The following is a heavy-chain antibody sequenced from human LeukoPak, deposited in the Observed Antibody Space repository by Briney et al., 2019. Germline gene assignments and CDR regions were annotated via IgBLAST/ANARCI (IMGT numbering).Heavy chain of an antibody. CDR3: ARERGGQDWDFDL. Sequence: GGSLRLSCAASGFIFSDYYMSWIRQAPGKGLEWVSYSSSSSSYTNYADSVKGRFTISRDNAKNSLYLQMNSLRAEDTAVYYCARERGGQDWDFDLWGRGTLVTVSS. D-gene: IGHD3-10*01. J-gene: IGHJ2*01. CDR2: SSSSSSYT. CDR1: GFIFSDYY. V-gene: IGHV3-11*05.